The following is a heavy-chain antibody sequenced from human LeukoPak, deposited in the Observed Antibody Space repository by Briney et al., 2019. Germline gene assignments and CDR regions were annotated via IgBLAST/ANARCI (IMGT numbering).Heavy chain of an antibody. Sequence: SETLSLTCAVYGGSFSGYYWSWIRQPPGKGLEWIGEINHSGSTNYNPSLKSRVTISVDTSKNQFSLELSSVTAADTAVYYCARGRLYCSSTSCYAGNYYYGMDVWGQGTTVTVSS. CDR1: GGSFSGYY. D-gene: IGHD2-2*01. CDR3: ARGRLYCSSTSCYAGNYYYGMDV. J-gene: IGHJ6*02. V-gene: IGHV4-34*01. CDR2: INHSGST.